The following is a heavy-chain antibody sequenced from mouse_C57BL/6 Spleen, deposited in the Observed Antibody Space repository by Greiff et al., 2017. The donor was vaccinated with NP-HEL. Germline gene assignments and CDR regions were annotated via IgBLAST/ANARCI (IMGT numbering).Heavy chain of an antibody. CDR3: ARQNYYGSSYESYFDY. J-gene: IGHJ2*01. CDR1: GFTFSSYG. Sequence: EVKLVESGGDLVKPGGSLKLSCAASGFTFSSYGMSWVRQTPDKRLEWVATISSGGSYNYYPDSVKGRFTISRDNAKNTLYLQMSSLKSEDTAMYYCARQNYYGSSYESYFDYWGQGTTLTVSS. D-gene: IGHD1-1*01. CDR2: ISSGGSYN. V-gene: IGHV5-6*01.